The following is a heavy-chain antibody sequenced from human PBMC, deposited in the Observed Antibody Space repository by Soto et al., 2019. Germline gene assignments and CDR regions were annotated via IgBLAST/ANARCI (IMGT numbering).Heavy chain of an antibody. CDR2: ISYDGSNK. CDR3: AKGPPEGAQPAGFDY. J-gene: IGHJ4*02. D-gene: IGHD1-26*01. CDR1: GFTFSSYG. V-gene: IGHV3-30*18. Sequence: QVQLVESRGGVVQPGRSLRLSCAASGFTFSSYGMHWVRQAPGKGLEWVAVISYDGSNKYYADSVKGRFTISRDNSKNTLYLQMNSLRVEDTAVYYCAKGPPEGAQPAGFDYWGQGTLVTVSS.